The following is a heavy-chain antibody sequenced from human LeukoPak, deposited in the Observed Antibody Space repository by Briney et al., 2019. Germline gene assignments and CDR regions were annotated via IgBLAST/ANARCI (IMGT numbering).Heavy chain of an antibody. D-gene: IGHD6-13*01. CDR3: VKESGVSSSWYSTPEYYFDY. CDR2: ISSNGGST. J-gene: IGHJ4*02. Sequence: GGSLRLSCSASGFTFSSYAMHWVRQAPGKGLEYVSAISSNGGSTYYADSVKGRFTISRDNSKNTLYLQMSSLRAEDTAVYYCVKESGVSSSWYSTPEYYFDYWGQGTLVTVSS. V-gene: IGHV3-64D*06. CDR1: GFTFSSYA.